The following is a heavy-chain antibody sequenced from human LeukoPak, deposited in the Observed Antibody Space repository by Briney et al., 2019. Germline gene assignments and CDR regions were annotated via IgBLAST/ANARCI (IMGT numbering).Heavy chain of an antibody. V-gene: IGHV3-30-3*01. Sequence: GRSLRLSCAASGFTFSSYAMHWVRQAPGPVLELVAVISYDGSNKYYADSVKGRFTISRDNSKNTLYLQMNSLRAEDTAVYYCARGEQLGYYFDYWSQGTLVTVSS. CDR2: ISYDGSNK. CDR3: ARGEQLGYYFDY. D-gene: IGHD6-13*01. CDR1: GFTFSSYA. J-gene: IGHJ4*02.